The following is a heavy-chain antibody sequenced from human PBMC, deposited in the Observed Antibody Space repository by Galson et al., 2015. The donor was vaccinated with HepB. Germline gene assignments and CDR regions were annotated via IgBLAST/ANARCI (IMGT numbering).Heavy chain of an antibody. CDR1: GFSFRDYA. J-gene: IGHJ4*02. Sequence: SLRLSCAASGFSFRDYAMHWARQAPGKGLEWVALISYDGSEKHYADSVMGRFTISRDSSKNTLSLQMNSLRTEDTAVYFCAKERRGWYAENWGQGSLVSVSS. D-gene: IGHD6-19*01. V-gene: IGHV3-30*18. CDR2: ISYDGSEK. CDR3: AKERRGWYAEN.